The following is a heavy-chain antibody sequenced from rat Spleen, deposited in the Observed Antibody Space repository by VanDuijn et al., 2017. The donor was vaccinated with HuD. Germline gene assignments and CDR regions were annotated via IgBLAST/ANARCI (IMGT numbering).Heavy chain of an antibody. CDR2: ISTSGSRT. V-gene: IGHV5-27*01. CDR1: GFTFSNYG. D-gene: IGHD1-12*02. CDR3: TTDTFYDGTYYPGGFDY. J-gene: IGHJ2*01. Sequence: EVHLVESGGGLVQPGRSLKLSCAASGFTFSNYGMAWVRQAPKKGLEWVATISTSGSRTYYPDSVKGRFTISRDNAKSTLYLQLDSLRSEDTATYYCTTDTFYDGTYYPGGFDYWGQGVMVTVSS.